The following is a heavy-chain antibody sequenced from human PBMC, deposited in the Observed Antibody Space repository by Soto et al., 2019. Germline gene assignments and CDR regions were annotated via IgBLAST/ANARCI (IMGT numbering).Heavy chain of an antibody. CDR3: ARAPVAPAPADY. CDR1: GFTFSSYW. Sequence: EVQLVESGGGLVQPGGSLRLSCAASGFTFSSYWMTWVRQAPGKGLEWVANVKKDGSEKYYVDSVRGRFTISRDNARNSLSLQMNSLRTVDTAVYYCARAPVAPAPADYWGQGTLVTVSS. J-gene: IGHJ4*02. V-gene: IGHV3-7*01. CDR2: VKKDGSEK. D-gene: IGHD2-2*01.